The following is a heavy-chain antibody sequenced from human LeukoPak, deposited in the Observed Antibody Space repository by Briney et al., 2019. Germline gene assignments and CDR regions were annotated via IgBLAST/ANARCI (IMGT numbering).Heavy chain of an antibody. J-gene: IGHJ6*03. Sequence: SETLSLTCTVSGYSISSGYYWDWIRQPPGKGLEWIGEINHSGSTNYNPSLKSRVTISVDTSKNQFSLKLSSVTAADTAVYYCARGKGYFDWLGHYYYYMDVWGKGTTVTVSS. CDR3: ARGKGYFDWLGHYYYYMDV. V-gene: IGHV4-38-2*02. CDR1: GYSISSGYY. D-gene: IGHD3-9*01. CDR2: INHSGST.